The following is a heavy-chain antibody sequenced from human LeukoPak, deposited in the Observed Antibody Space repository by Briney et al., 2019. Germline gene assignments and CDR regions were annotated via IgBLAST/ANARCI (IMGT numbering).Heavy chain of an antibody. V-gene: IGHV4-34*01. Sequence: PSETLSLTCAVYGGSFSGYYWSWIRQPPGKGLEWIGEINHSGSTNYNPSLKSRVTISVDTSKNQFSLKLSSVTAADTAVYYCARGRCSSGWYRYYFDYWGQGTLVTVSS. J-gene: IGHJ4*02. CDR1: GGSFSGYY. CDR3: ARGRCSSGWYRYYFDY. D-gene: IGHD6-19*01. CDR2: INHSGST.